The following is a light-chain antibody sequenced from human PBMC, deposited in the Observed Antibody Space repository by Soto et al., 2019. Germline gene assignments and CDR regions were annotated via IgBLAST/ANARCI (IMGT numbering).Light chain of an antibody. CDR3: HQYDIYSGT. V-gene: IGKV1-5*03. J-gene: IGKJ1*01. CDR1: QNINGW. Sequence: DIQMTQSPSTLSASVGDRVTITCRASQNINGWLAWYQQKPGKAPKLLIYKVSNLESGVPSRFSGSGSGTDFTLTISSLQPDDFATYYCHQYDIYSGTFGQGTKVEIK. CDR2: KVS.